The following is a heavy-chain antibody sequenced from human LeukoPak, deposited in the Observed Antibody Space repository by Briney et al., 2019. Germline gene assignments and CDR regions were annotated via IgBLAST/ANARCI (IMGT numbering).Heavy chain of an antibody. Sequence: GSSVKVSCKASGGTFSSYAISWVRQAPGLGLEWMGGIIPIFGTANYAQKFQGRVTITADESTSTAYMELSSLRSEDTAVYYCATYSSSCAVCGFDAFDIWGQGTMVTVSS. D-gene: IGHD6-6*01. J-gene: IGHJ3*02. CDR2: IIPIFGTA. CDR1: GGTFSSYA. CDR3: ATYSSSCAVCGFDAFDI. V-gene: IGHV1-69*01.